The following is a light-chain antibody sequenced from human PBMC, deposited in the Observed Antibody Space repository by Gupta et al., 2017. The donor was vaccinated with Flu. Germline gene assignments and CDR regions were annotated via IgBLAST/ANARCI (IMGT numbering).Light chain of an antibody. J-gene: IGKJ4*01. Sequence: PSPVSASVGAGVIITCRASQGIGSWLAWYQQKPGKAPKFLIHAASTVEGGVPSRFSGSGYGTDFTLTISSLQPEDFATYSCRQGNSYPLTFGGGTKVEMK. CDR2: AAS. CDR3: RQGNSYPLT. V-gene: IGKV1-12*01. CDR1: QGIGSW.